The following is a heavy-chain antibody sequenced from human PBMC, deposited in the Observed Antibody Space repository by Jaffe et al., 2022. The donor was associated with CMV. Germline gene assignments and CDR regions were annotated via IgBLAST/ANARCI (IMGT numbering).Heavy chain of an antibody. CDR2: ISAYNGNT. CDR3: AREEYYYDSSGYYSPLSLTR. J-gene: IGHJ4*02. D-gene: IGHD3-22*01. CDR1: GYTFTSYG. V-gene: IGHV1-18*04. Sequence: QVQLVQSGAEVKKPGASVKVSCKASGYTFTSYGISWVRQAPGQGLEWMGWISAYNGNTNYAQKLQGRVTMTTDTSTSTAYMELRSLRSDDTAVYYCAREEYYYDSSGYYSPLSLTRWGQGTLVTVSS.